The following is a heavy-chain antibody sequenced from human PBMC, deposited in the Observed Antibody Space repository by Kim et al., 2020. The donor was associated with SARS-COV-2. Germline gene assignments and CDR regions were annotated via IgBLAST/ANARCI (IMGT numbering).Heavy chain of an antibody. CDR3: AKETYPGDSSGGTYYYYG. CDR1: GFTFSSYG. J-gene: IGHJ6*01. V-gene: IGHV3-30*18. D-gene: IGHD6-19*01. Sequence: GGSLRLSCAASGFTFSSYGMHWVRQAPGKGLEWVAVISYDGSNKNYADSVKGRFTISRDNSKNTLYLQMNSLRVQDTAVYFCAKETYPGDSSGGTYYYYG. CDR2: ISYDGSNK.